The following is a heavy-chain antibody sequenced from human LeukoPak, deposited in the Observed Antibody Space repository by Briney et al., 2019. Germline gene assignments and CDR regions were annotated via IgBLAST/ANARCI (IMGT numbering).Heavy chain of an antibody. CDR1: GFTFSSFA. CDR2: IGISPGYM. CDR3: ARGTTYNHDRSGRYGMDV. J-gene: IGHJ6*02. D-gene: IGHD3-22*01. V-gene: IGHV3-21*01. Sequence: GGSLRLSCTASGFTFSSFAMNWVRQAPGKGLEWVSSIGISPGYMYYADSVKGRFTISRDNAKNSLYLQMNSLSAEDTAMYYCARGTTYNHDRSGRYGMDVWGQGTTVTVSS.